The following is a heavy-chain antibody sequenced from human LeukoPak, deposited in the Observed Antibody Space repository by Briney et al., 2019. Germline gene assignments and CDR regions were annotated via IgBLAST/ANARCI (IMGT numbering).Heavy chain of an antibody. V-gene: IGHV3-21*01. CDR1: GFTFSSYS. CDR2: ISSTSSYI. D-gene: IGHD4-17*01. CDR3: ARDSVGIYGDDAFDI. J-gene: IGHJ3*02. Sequence: NPGGSLRLSCAASGFTFSSYSMNWVRQAPGKGLEWVSSISSTSSYIYYADSVKGRFTISRDNAKNSLYLQMNSLRAEDTAVYYCARDSVGIYGDDAFDIWGQGTMVTVSS.